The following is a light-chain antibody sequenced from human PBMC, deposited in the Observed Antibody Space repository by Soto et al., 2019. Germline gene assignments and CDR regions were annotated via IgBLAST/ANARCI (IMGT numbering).Light chain of an antibody. CDR2: LEGSGSY. V-gene: IGLV4-60*02. Sequence: QSVLTQSSSASASQGSSVKLTCTLSSGHSSYIIAWHQQQPGKAPRYLMKLEGSGSYNKGSGVPDRFSGSSSGADRYLTIANLQFEAEADYYCETWDSNTHVFGTGTKVTVL. J-gene: IGLJ1*01. CDR1: SGHSSYI. CDR3: ETWDSNTHV.